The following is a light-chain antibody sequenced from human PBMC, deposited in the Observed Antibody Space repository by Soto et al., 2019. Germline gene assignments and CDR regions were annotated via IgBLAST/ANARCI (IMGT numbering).Light chain of an antibody. V-gene: IGLV1-44*01. CDR2: SNN. CDR1: GSNIGSNT. Sequence: QSVLTQPPSASGTPGQRVTISCSGSGSNIGSNTVNWYQQLPGTAPKLLIYSNNQRPSGVPDRFSGSKSGTSASLAISGLQSEDEVYYYCAAWDDSLNGRVFGTGTKVTVL. J-gene: IGLJ1*01. CDR3: AAWDDSLNGRV.